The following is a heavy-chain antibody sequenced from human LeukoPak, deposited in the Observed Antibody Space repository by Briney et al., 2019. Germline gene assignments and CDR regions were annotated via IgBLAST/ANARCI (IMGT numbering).Heavy chain of an antibody. D-gene: IGHD3-22*01. CDR1: GFAFSSYS. V-gene: IGHV3-48*01. CDR2: ISSSSSTI. CDR3: ARETDDSSAYYFDY. Sequence: GGSLRLSCAASGFAFSSYSMNWVRQAPGKGLEWVSYISSSSSTIYYADSVKGRFTISRDNAKNSLYLQMNSLRAEDTAVYYCARETDDSSAYYFDYWGQGTLVTVSS. J-gene: IGHJ4*02.